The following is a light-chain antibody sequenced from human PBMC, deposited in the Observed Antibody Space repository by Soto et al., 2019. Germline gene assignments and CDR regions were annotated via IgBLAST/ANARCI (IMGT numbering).Light chain of an antibody. V-gene: IGKV3-15*01. CDR1: QSVGSD. J-gene: IGKJ5*01. CDR2: GAS. Sequence: EIVMTQSPATLSVSPGERATLSCRASQSVGSDLSWYQQKPCRAPRLLIYGASTRATFVPARCSGSGSGTDLTLTISRLEAEDVDVYYRQQYNDWYTFGQGTRLEIK. CDR3: QQYNDWYT.